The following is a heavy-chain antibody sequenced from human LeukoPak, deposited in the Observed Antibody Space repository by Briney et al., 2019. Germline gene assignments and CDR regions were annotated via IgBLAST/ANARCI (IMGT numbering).Heavy chain of an antibody. CDR2: ISYDGSNK. Sequence: GRSLRLSCAASGFTFSSYAMHWVRQAPGKGLEWVAVISYDGSNKYYADSVKGRFTISRDNSKNTLYLQMNSLRAEDTAVYYCARTRYSGFPLFDYWGQGTLVTVSS. CDR3: ARTRYSGFPLFDY. CDR1: GFTFSSYA. D-gene: IGHD5-12*01. J-gene: IGHJ4*02. V-gene: IGHV3-30*04.